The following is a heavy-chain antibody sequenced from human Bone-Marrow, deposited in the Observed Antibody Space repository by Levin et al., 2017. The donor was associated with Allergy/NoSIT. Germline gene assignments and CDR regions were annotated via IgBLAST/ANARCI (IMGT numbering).Heavy chain of an antibody. D-gene: IGHD3-3*01. CDR1: GFTFSSYG. Sequence: GGSLRLSCAASGFTFSSYGMHWVRQAPGKGLEWLVVISYDGLNSFHSDSVKGRFSVSRDNSKNTLYLDMNSLRAEDTAVYYCAIGGVHPTSYDFLSGSYTPSFHYWGQGILVTVSS. CDR2: ISYDGLNS. V-gene: IGHV3-30*03. CDR3: AIGGVHPTSYDFLSGSYTPSFHY. J-gene: IGHJ4*02.